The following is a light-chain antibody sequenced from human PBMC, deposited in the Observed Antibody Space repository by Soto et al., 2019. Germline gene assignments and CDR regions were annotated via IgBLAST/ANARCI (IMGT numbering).Light chain of an antibody. Sequence: SVLTQPRSASGSPGQSISISCTGTSSDVGGYNYVSWYQKHPANAPKLIIFDVSKRPSGVPNRFSGSKSGNTASLTISGLRAEDEAENYCCSYVDINTHVFGTGTKVSVL. J-gene: IGLJ1*01. CDR3: CSYVDINTHV. V-gene: IGLV2-11*01. CDR1: SSDVGGYNY. CDR2: DVS.